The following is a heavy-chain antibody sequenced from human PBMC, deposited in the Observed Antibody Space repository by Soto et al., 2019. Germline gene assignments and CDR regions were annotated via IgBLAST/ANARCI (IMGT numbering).Heavy chain of an antibody. CDR2: INHSGST. Sequence: QVQLQQWGAGLLKPSETLSLTCAVYGGSFSGYYWSWIRQPPGKGLEWIGEINHSGSTNYNPSLKGRVTVAVDTSKYQFSVKLSSVTAADTAVYYCAKGQGAAIVENYYYGMDGWGQGTTVTVSS. D-gene: IGHD5-18*01. CDR3: AKGQGAAIVENYYYGMDG. V-gene: IGHV4-34*01. CDR1: GGSFSGYY. J-gene: IGHJ6*02.